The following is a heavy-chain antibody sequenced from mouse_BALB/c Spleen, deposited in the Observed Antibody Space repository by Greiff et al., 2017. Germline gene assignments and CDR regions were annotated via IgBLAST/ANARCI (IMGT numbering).Heavy chain of an antibody. V-gene: IGHV1S135*01. CDR2: IDPYNGGT. CDR1: GYAFTSYN. J-gene: IGHJ3*01. CDR3: ARSYDGYYWFAY. D-gene: IGHD2-3*01. Sequence: LVESGPELVKPGASVKVSCKASGYAFTSYNMYWVKQSHGKSLEWIGYIDPYNGGTSYNQKFKGKATLTVDKSSSTAYMHLNSLTSEDSAVYYCARSYDGYYWFAYWGQGTLVTVSA.